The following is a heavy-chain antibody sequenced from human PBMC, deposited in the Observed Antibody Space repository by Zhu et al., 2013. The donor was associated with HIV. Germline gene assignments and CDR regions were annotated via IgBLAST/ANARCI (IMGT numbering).Heavy chain of an antibody. D-gene: IGHD3-3*01. Sequence: EVQLVQSGAEVRKPGESLKISCKASGYSLSSYWIGWVRLMPGKGLEWLGIIFPRDSDARYSPSFQGQVTISVDKSIDTAYLQWSRLKASDTAMYYCARIFSPHGXIYYFDYWGQGTLVTVSS. CDR2: IFPRDSDA. J-gene: IGHJ4*02. V-gene: IGHV5-51*01. CDR3: ARIFSPHGXIYYFDY. CDR1: GYSLSSYW.